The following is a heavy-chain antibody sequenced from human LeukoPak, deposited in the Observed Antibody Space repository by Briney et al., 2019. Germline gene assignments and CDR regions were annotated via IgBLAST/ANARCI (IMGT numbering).Heavy chain of an antibody. D-gene: IGHD3-9*01. J-gene: IGHJ4*02. Sequence: SETLSFTCTVSGGSITSHYWSWIRQPPGKGLEWIGYIYYSGSTNYNPSLKSRVTISVDTSKNQFSLNLNSVTAADTAVYYCARTDFDWFLDYWGQGTPVTVSS. CDR3: ARTDFDWFLDY. V-gene: IGHV4-59*11. CDR2: IYYSGST. CDR1: GGSITSHY.